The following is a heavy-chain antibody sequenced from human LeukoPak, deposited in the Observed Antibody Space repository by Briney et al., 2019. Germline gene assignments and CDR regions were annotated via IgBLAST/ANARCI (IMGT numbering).Heavy chain of an antibody. CDR3: ARQWLAGPAIDY. CDR1: GGSLSSSSYY. D-gene: IGHD6-19*01. CDR2: IYYSGST. Sequence: PSETLSLTCTVSGGSLSSSSYYWGWLRQPPGKGLEGIGSIYYSGSTYYNPSLKSRVAISVDTSKNQFSLKLSSVTAADTAVYYCARQWLAGPAIDYWGQGTLVTVSS. J-gene: IGHJ4*02. V-gene: IGHV4-39*01.